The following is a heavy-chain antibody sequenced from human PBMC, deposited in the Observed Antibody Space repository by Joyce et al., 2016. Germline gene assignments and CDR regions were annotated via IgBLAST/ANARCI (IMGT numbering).Heavy chain of an antibody. V-gene: IGHV4-4*02. CDR1: GGSISSGHW. CDR2: IYLGGST. J-gene: IGHJ5*01. CDR3: ARNGAYSQDS. Sequence: QVQLQESGPGLVKPSGTLSLNCAVSGGSISSGHWWSWVRQPPGKGREWIGEIYLGGSTTYNPSLMSRVTISVDKSKNQLSLKMNSVTAADTAVYYCARNGAYSQDSWGQGTLVTVSS. D-gene: IGHD5-12*01.